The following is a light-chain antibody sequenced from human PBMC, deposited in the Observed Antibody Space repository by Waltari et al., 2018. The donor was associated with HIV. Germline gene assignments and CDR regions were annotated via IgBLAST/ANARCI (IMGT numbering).Light chain of an antibody. CDR2: KAS. J-gene: IGKJ1*01. Sequence: DIQMTQFPSSLSASTGDRVTITCRASQSIGSWLAWYQQKPGKAPKILIYKASDLESGVPSRFSGRGSGTEFTLTISSLQPDDSATYYCQQYDTSSPTFGQGTKVEVK. V-gene: IGKV1-5*03. CDR1: QSIGSW. CDR3: QQYDTSSPT.